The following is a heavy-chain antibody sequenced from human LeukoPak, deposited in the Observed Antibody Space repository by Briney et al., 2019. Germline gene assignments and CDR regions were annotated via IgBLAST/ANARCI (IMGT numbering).Heavy chain of an antibody. CDR1: GFTFSSYW. CDR2: NKEEGSGK. D-gene: IGHD6-6*01. J-gene: IGHJ4*02. CDR3: ARKRGTGSEWQLHRGEFDY. V-gene: IGHV3-7*02. Sequence: PRRSLRPSCAASGFTFSSYWMSWVSQAPGKGLEWVANNKEEGSGKYYVDSVKGRFTISRDNAKNSLYLQMNSLRAEDTAVYYCARKRGTGSEWQLHRGEFDYWGQGTLVTVSS.